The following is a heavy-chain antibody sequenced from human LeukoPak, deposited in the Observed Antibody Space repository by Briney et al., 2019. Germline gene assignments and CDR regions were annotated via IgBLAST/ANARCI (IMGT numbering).Heavy chain of an antibody. Sequence: ASVKVSCKAPGYTFTSYGISWVRQAPGQGLEWMGWISAYNGNTNYAQKLQGRVTMTTDTSTSTAYMELRSLRSDDTAVYYCARDGYYYDSSGYYPFWYWGQGTLVTVSS. D-gene: IGHD3-22*01. V-gene: IGHV1-18*01. CDR3: ARDGYYYDSSGYYPFWY. J-gene: IGHJ4*02. CDR2: ISAYNGNT. CDR1: GYTFTSYG.